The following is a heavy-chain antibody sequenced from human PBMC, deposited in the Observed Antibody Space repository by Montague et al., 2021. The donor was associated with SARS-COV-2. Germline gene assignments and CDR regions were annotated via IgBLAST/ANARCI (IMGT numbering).Heavy chain of an antibody. D-gene: IGHD3-9*01. CDR1: RFVLSSYE. J-gene: IGHJ6*02. Sequence: SLRLSCAASRFVLSSYEIHWVRRAPGKGLEWISYISNTGGTIYYADSVKDRFTVSRDNARNSAYLQMNSLRVDDTALYYRAREPDILTEGGYNYGLDAWGQGTTVIVSS. CDR2: ISNTGGTI. V-gene: IGHV3-48*03. CDR3: AREPDILTEGGYNYGLDA.